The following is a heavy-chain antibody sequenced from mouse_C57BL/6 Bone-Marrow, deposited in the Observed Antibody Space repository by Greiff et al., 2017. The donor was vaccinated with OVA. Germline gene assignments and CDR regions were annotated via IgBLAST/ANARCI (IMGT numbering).Heavy chain of an antibody. CDR3: ARSYDYDSWFAY. Sequence: QVQLQQPGAELVMPGASVKLSCKASGYTFTSYWMHWVKQRPGQGLEWIGEIDPSDSYTNYNQKFKGKSTLTVDNSSSTAYMQLSSLTSEDSAVYYCARSYDYDSWFAYWGQGTLVTVSA. CDR2: IDPSDSYT. J-gene: IGHJ3*01. V-gene: IGHV1-69*01. D-gene: IGHD2-4*01. CDR1: GYTFTSYW.